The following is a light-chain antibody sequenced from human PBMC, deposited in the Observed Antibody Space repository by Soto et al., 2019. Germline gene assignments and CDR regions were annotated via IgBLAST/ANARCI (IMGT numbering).Light chain of an antibody. CDR2: KVS. Sequence: DVVLTQSPLSLPVTLGQPASISCRSSQSLVYVDGNTYLNWFQQRPGQSPRRLIFKVSHRDSGGPDRFSGSGSDTDFTLKISRVEVEDVGLYYCMQGSHWPGTFGQGTKVEIK. V-gene: IGKV2-30*01. CDR1: QSLVYVDGNTY. CDR3: MQGSHWPGT. J-gene: IGKJ1*01.